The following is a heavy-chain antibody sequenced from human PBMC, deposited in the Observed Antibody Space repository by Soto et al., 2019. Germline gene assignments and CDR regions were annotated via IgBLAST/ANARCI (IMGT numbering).Heavy chain of an antibody. J-gene: IGHJ3*02. CDR3: ARGSIVVVPAARPDAFDI. CDR1: GYTFTGYY. Sequence: ASVKVSCKASGYTFTGYYMHWVRQAPGQGLEWMGWINPNSGGTNYAQKFQGWVTMTRDTSISTAYMELSRLRSDDTAVYYCARGSIVVVPAARPDAFDIWGQGTMVTVSS. V-gene: IGHV1-2*04. D-gene: IGHD2-2*02. CDR2: INPNSGGT.